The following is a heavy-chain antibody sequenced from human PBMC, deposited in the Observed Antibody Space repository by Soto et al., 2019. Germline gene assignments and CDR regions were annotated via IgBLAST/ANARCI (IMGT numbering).Heavy chain of an antibody. CDR1: GFTFDDYG. D-gene: IGHD4-17*01. J-gene: IGHJ3*02. V-gene: IGHV3-20*01. CDR3: ARGRGYGDYGGAFDI. Sequence: EVQLVESGGGVVRPGGSLRLSCAASGFTFDDYGMSWVRQAPGKGLEWVSGINWNGGSTGYADSVKGRFTISRDNAKNSLYLQMNSLSAEDTALYHCARGRGYGDYGGAFDIWGQGTMVTVSS. CDR2: INWNGGST.